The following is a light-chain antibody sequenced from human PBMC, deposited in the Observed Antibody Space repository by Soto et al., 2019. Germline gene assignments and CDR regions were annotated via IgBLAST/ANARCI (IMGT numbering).Light chain of an antibody. J-gene: IGKJ1*01. CDR1: QSINIY. CDR2: AAS. CDR3: QQSYSTPCT. Sequence: DIHMTQSPSSLSASVGYRFTITCRASQSINIYLNWYQQKPGKDPKLLIYAASTLQSGVTSRFSGSGSGTDFSLTISSLQPEDFETYYCQQSYSTPCTFGQGTKVDIK. V-gene: IGKV1-39*01.